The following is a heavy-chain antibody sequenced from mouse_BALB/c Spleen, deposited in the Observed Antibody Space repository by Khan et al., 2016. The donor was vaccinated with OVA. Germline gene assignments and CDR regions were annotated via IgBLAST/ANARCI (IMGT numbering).Heavy chain of an antibody. CDR1: GYSITTDNA. D-gene: IGHD1-1*01. V-gene: IGHV3-2*02. CDR3: ARVYGGDFDY. Sequence: EVKLEESGPGLVKPSQSLSLTCTVTGYSITTDNAWNWIRQFPGNKLEWMGFISYSGNTKYNPSLKSRFSITRDTSKNQFFLQLNSVTTEDTATYYCARVYGGDFDYWGQGTSLTVSS. J-gene: IGHJ2*02. CDR2: ISYSGNT.